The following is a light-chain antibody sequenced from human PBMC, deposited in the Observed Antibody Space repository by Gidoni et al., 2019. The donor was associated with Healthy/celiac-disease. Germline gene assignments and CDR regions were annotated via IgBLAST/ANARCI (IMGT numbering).Light chain of an antibody. CDR1: QSISSW. J-gene: IGKJ1*01. CDR2: KAS. Sequence: DIQMTQSPSTLSASVGDRVTITCRASQSISSWLAWYQQKPGKAPKLLIYKASSLESGVPSRFSGSGSGTEFTLTISRLQPDDFATYYCQQYNSPVTFGQGTKVEIK. V-gene: IGKV1-5*03. CDR3: QQYNSPVT.